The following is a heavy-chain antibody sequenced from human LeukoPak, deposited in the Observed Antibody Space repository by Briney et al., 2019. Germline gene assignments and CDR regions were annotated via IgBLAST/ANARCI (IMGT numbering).Heavy chain of an antibody. D-gene: IGHD3-22*01. CDR2: ISGSGGST. Sequence: GGSLRLSCAASGFTFSSYGMSWVRQAPGKGLEWVSAISGSGGSTYYADSVKGRFTISRDNFKNTLYLQMNSLRVEDTAVYYCAREPYDSSGYGGVSWFDPWAREPWSPSPQ. CDR1: GFTFSSYG. CDR3: AREPYDSSGYGGVSWFDP. J-gene: IGHJ5*02. V-gene: IGHV3-23*01.